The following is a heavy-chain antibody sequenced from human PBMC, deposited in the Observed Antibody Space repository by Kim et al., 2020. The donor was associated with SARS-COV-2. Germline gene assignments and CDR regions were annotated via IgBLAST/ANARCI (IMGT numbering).Heavy chain of an antibody. CDR1: GYTFTSYD. D-gene: IGHD6-19*01. Sequence: ASVKVSCKASGYTFTSYDINWVRQATGQGLEWMGWMNPNSGNTGYAQKFQGRVTMPRNTSISTAYMELSSLRSEDTAVYYCARGRGVRRGSGWYSGYWGQGTLVTVS. J-gene: IGHJ4*02. V-gene: IGHV1-8*01. CDR3: ARGRGVRRGSGWYSGY. CDR2: MNPNSGNT.